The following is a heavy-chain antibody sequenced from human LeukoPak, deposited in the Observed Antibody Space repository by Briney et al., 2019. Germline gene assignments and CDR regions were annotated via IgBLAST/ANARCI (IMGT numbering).Heavy chain of an antibody. Sequence: SETLSLTCTVSGGSISSSSYHWGWIRQPPGKGLEWIGSIYYSGSTYYNPSLRSRVTVSVDTSKNQFSLKLSSVTAADTAVYYCARLNYYYGMDVWGQGTTVTVSS. CDR3: ARLNYYYGMDV. V-gene: IGHV4-39*01. CDR1: GGSISSSSYH. J-gene: IGHJ6*02. CDR2: IYYSGST.